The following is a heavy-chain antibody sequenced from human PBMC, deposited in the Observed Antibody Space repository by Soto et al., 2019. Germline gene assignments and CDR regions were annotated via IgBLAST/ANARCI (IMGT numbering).Heavy chain of an antibody. CDR2: IWYDGSNK. J-gene: IGHJ6*02. CDR3: ARDVLYSYGGYYYYGMDV. Sequence: GGSLRLSCAASGFTFSSYGMHWVRQAPGKGLEWVAVIWYDGSNKYYADSVKGRFTISRDNSKNTLYLQMNSLRAEDTAVYYCARDVLYSYGGYYYYGMDVWGQGTTVTVSS. V-gene: IGHV3-33*01. D-gene: IGHD5-18*01. CDR1: GFTFSSYG.